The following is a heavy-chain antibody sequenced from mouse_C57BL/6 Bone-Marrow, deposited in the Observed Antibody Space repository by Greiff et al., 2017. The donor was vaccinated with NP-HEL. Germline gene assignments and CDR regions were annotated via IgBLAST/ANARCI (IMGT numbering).Heavy chain of an antibody. CDR2: ISNGGGST. Sequence: EVQRVESGGGLVQPGGSLKLSCAASGFTFSDYYMYWVRQTPEKRLEWVAYISNGGGSTYYPDTVKGRFTISRDNAKNTLYLQMSRLKSEDTAMYYCARHSMITPYWYFDVWGTGTTVTVSS. CDR1: GFTFSDYY. V-gene: IGHV5-12*01. D-gene: IGHD2-4*01. J-gene: IGHJ1*03. CDR3: ARHSMITPYWYFDV.